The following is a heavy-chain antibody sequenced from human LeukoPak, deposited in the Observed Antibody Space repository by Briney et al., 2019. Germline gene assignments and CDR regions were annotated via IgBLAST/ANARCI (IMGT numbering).Heavy chain of an antibody. D-gene: IGHD2-15*01. CDR3: ARGEVVVAATPFDY. CDR2: INSDESST. CDR1: GFTFSSYW. J-gene: IGHJ4*02. V-gene: IGHV3-74*01. Sequence: GGSLRLSCAASGFTFSSYWMHWVRQAPGKGLVWVSRINSDESSTSYADSVKGRSSISRDNAKNTLYLQMNSLRAEDTAVYYCARGEVVVAATPFDYWGQGTLVTVSS.